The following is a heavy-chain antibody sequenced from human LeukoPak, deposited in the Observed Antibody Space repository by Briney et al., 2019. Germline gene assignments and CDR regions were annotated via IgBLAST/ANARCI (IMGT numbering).Heavy chain of an antibody. Sequence: SETLSLTCTVSGGSISSYYWSWIRQPPGKGLEWIGYIYYSGSTYYNPSLKSRVTISVDTSKNQFSLKLSSVTAADTAVYYCASVVPAASEYYYYYYMDVWGKGTTVTVSS. CDR1: GGSISSYY. CDR3: ASVVPAASEYYYYYYMDV. D-gene: IGHD2-2*01. CDR2: IYYSGST. J-gene: IGHJ6*03. V-gene: IGHV4-59*04.